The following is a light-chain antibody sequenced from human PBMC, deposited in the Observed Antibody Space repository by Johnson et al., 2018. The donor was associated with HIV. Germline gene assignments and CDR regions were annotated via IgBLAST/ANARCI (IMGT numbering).Light chain of an antibody. CDR3: ATWDTGLSAGV. CDR1: SSNIGKNS. V-gene: IGLV1-51*02. Sequence: QSVLTQPPSVSAAPGQKVTITCSGSSSNIGKNSVSWYQQLPGTAPKLLIYESNKRPSRIPARFSGSKSGTSATLVITGLQTGDEADYYCATWDTGLSAGVFGTGTKVTVL. J-gene: IGLJ1*01. CDR2: ESN.